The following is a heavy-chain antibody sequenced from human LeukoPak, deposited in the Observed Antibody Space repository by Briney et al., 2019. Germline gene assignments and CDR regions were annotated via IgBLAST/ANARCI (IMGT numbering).Heavy chain of an antibody. CDR3: ARSGGEDLGYCSSTSCFGFDAFDI. J-gene: IGHJ3*02. Sequence: ASVKVSCKASGYTFTGYYMHWVRQAPGQGLEWMGWINPNSGGTNYAQKFQGRVTMTRDTSISTAYMELSRLRSDDTVVYYCARSGGEDLGYCSSTSCFGFDAFDIWAKGQWSPSLQ. CDR2: INPNSGGT. D-gene: IGHD2-2*01. CDR1: GYTFTGYY. V-gene: IGHV1-2*02.